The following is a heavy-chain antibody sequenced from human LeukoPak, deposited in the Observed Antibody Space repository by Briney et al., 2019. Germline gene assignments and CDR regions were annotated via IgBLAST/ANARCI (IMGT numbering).Heavy chain of an antibody. CDR3: AKGVGTKLRYFFDY. J-gene: IGHJ4*02. CDR1: GFTFSTYA. Sequence: GGSLRLSCAASGFTFSTYAMGWVRQAPGKGLEWVSAISGSGSSTYYADSVKGWFTISRDSSKSTLYLQMDSLRAEDTAVYYCAKGVGTKLRYFFDYWGQGILVTVSS. V-gene: IGHV3-23*01. D-gene: IGHD1-26*01. CDR2: ISGSGSST.